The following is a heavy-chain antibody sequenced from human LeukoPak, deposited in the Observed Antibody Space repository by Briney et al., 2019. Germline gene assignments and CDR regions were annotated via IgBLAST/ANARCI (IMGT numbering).Heavy chain of an antibody. CDR2: IYYSGST. CDR1: GGSISSYY. Sequence: SETLSLICTVSGGSISSYYWSWIRQPPGKGLEWIGYIYYSGSTNYNPSLKSRVTISVDTSKNQFSLKLSSVTAADTAVYYCAREDYYDSSGYSFDYWGQGTLVTVSS. D-gene: IGHD3-22*01. J-gene: IGHJ4*02. CDR3: AREDYYDSSGYSFDY. V-gene: IGHV4-59*01.